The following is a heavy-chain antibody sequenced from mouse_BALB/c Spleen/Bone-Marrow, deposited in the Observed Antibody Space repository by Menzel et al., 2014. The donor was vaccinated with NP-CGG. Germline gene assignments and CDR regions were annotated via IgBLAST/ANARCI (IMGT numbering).Heavy chain of an antibody. CDR3: AFYYYGSSPFAY. Sequence: EVKVVESGAELVKPGASVKLSCTASGFNIKDTYMHWVKQRPEQGLEWIGRIDPANGNTKYDPKSQGRATITADTSSNTAYLQLSSLTSEDTAVYYCAFYYYGSSPFAYWGQGTLVTVSA. D-gene: IGHD1-1*01. CDR1: GFNIKDTY. V-gene: IGHV14-3*02. J-gene: IGHJ3*01. CDR2: IDPANGNT.